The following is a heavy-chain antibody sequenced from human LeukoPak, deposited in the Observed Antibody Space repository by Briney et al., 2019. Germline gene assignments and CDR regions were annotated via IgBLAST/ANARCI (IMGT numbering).Heavy chain of an antibody. CDR3: AREGDSSSWYGLYYYYMDV. V-gene: IGHV4-4*07. CDR1: GGSISSYY. D-gene: IGHD6-13*01. J-gene: IGHJ6*03. CDR2: IYTSGSS. Sequence: PSETLSLTCTVSGGSISSYYWSWIRQPAGKGLEWVGRIYTSGSSNYNPSLKSRVTMSVDTSKNQFSLKLSSVTAADTAVYYCAREGDSSSWYGLYYYYMDVWGKGTTVTVSS.